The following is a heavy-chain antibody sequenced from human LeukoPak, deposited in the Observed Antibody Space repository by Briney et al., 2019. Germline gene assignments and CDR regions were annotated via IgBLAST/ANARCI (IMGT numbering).Heavy chain of an antibody. D-gene: IGHD5-24*01. J-gene: IGHJ4*02. CDR3: ARARGDGYNSRPFDY. CDR1: RYTFTDFY. V-gene: IGHV1-2*02. Sequence: EASVKVSCKASRYTFTDFYMHWVRQAPGQGLEWMGWIDPNSGGTNYAQKFQGRVTMTRDTSISTAFMDLSRLRSDDTAVYYCARARGDGYNSRPFDYWGQGTLVTVSS. CDR2: IDPNSGGT.